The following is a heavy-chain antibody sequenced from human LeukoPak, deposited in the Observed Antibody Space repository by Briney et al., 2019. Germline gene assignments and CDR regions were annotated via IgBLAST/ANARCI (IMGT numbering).Heavy chain of an antibody. CDR2: IIPIFGTA. CDR1: GGTFSSYA. D-gene: IGHD3-22*01. CDR3: ASNYYDSSGYYRDDAFDI. V-gene: IGHV1-69*05. Sequence: SVKVSCKXSGGTFSSYAISWVRQAPGQGLEWMGRIIPIFGTANYAQKFQGRVTITTDESTSTAYMELSSLRSEDTAVYYCASNYYDSSGYYRDDAFDIWGQGTMVTVSS. J-gene: IGHJ3*02.